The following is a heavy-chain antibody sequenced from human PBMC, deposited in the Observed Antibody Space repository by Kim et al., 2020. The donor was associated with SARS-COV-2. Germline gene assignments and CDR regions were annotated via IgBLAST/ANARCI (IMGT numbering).Heavy chain of an antibody. J-gene: IGHJ4*02. V-gene: IGHV4-34*01. CDR2: INHSGST. Sequence: SQTLSLTCAVYGGSFSGYYWSWIRQPPGKGLEWIGEINHSGSTNYNPSLKSRVTISVDTSKNQFSLKLSSVTAADTAVYYWARGRYYDFWSGYPYYFDYGGPGTLVTDSS. CDR1: GGSFSGYY. D-gene: IGHD3-3*01. CDR3: ARGRYYDFWSGYPYYFDY.